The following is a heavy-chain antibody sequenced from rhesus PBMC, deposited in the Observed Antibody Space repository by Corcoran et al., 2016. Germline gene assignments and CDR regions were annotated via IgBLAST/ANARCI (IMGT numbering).Heavy chain of an antibody. CDR2: VAGSWGST. J-gene: IGHJ4*01. V-gene: IGHV4-173*01. D-gene: IGHD6-25*01. CDR1: GSSISNNY. CDR3: TEGWSSGP. Sequence: QLQLQESGPGLVKPSETLSLTCAVSGSSISNNYWSWIRQPPGKGLEWIGRVAGSWGSTANNPSLKMRVTLSTDTSKNDISLKLTYVTAADTAVYYCTEGWSSGPWGQGVLVTVSS.